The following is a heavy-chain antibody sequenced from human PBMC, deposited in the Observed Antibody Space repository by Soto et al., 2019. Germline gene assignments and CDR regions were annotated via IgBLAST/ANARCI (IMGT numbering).Heavy chain of an antibody. CDR3: ARGEDAFFYYGLDG. J-gene: IGHJ6*02. Sequence: SETLSLTCTVSGGSITSSYWSWIRRPPGKGLEWIAYIYDTGISGYTPSTSYNPSLKSRVTMSVDTSKSQFSLKLTSVTAADTAVYYCARGEDAFFYYGLDGWGRGITVTVAS. CDR1: GGSITSSY. CDR2: IYDTGISGYTPST. V-gene: IGHV4-59*01.